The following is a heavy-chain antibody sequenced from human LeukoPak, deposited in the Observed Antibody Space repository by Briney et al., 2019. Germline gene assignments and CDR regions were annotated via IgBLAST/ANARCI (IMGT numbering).Heavy chain of an antibody. CDR1: GGSFSGYY. Sequence: PSETLSLTCAVYGGSFSGYYWSWIRQPPGKGLEWIGEINHSGSTNYNPSLKSRVTISVDTSKNQFSLKLSSVTAADTAVYYCARDRRVMGLDYWGQGTLVTVSS. D-gene: IGHD3-16*01. CDR3: ARDRRVMGLDY. V-gene: IGHV4-34*01. J-gene: IGHJ4*02. CDR2: INHSGST.